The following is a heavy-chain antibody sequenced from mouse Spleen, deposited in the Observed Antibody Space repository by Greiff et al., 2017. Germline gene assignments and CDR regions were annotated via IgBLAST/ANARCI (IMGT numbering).Heavy chain of an antibody. CDR2: IGPGSGST. CDR1: GYTFTDYY. V-gene: IGHV1-77*01. J-gene: IGHJ3*01. CDR3: ARSPDYYGSSYPFAY. Sequence: VKLQESGAELVKPGASVKISCKASGYTFTDYYINWVKQRPGQGLEWIGKIGPGSGSTYYNEKFKGKATLTADKSSSTAYMQLSSLTSEDSAVYFCARSPDYYGSSYPFAYWGQGTLVTVSA. D-gene: IGHD1-1*01.